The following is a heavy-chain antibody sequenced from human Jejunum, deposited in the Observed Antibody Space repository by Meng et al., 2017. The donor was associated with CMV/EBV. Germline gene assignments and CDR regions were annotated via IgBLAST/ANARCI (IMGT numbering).Heavy chain of an antibody. CDR3: AKVTSDRTMSPGTQSGQYYAMDV. Sequence: HWVRQAQGKRLEWVAIVRYDGSNKYYSPSVRGRFTISRDDSKGTLYLQMDSLRPDDTATYYCAKVTSDRTMSPGTQSGQYYAMDVWGQGTTVTVSS. CDR2: VRYDGSNK. V-gene: IGHV3-30*02. J-gene: IGHJ6*02. D-gene: IGHD3-10*01.